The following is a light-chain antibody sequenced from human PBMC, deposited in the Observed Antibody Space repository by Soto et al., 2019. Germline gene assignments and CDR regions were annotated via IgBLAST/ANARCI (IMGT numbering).Light chain of an antibody. J-gene: IGLJ1*01. V-gene: IGLV2-14*01. CDR3: NSYTSKSTGV. Sequence: QSALTQPASWFGSPGQPITISCTGPRMDVGGYNYVSWYQQHPGKAPKLIIYEVSNRPSGVSNRFSGSKSGNTASLTISGLQAEDEADYYCNSYTSKSTGVFGTGTKLTVL. CDR2: EVS. CDR1: RMDVGGYNY.